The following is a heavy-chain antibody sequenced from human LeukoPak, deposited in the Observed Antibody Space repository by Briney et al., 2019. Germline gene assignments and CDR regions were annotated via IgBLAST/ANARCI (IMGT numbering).Heavy chain of an antibody. J-gene: IGHJ2*01. CDR1: GFTFSSYS. D-gene: IGHD5-24*01. CDR3: ARKGVGWPLEYFDL. CDR2: ISSSSSYI. Sequence: GGSLRLSCAASGFTFSSYSMNWVRQAPGKGLEWVSSISSSSSYIYYADSVKGRFTISRDNAKNSLYQQMNSLRAEDTAVYYCARKGVGWPLEYFDLWGRGTLVTVSS. V-gene: IGHV3-21*01.